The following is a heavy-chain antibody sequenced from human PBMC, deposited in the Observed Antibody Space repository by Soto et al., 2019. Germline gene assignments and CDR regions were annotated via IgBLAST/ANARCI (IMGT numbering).Heavy chain of an antibody. CDR3: ARDPGITIFSVVIYGMGV. CDR1: GYTFTSYY. CDR2: INPSGGST. D-gene: IGHD3-3*01. Sequence: ASVKVSCKASGYTFTSYYMHWVRQAPGQGLAWMGIINPSGGSTSYAQKFQGRVTMTRDTSTSTVYMELSSLRSEDTAVYYCARDPGITIFSVVIYGMGVWGQGTTVAVSS. J-gene: IGHJ6*02. V-gene: IGHV1-46*01.